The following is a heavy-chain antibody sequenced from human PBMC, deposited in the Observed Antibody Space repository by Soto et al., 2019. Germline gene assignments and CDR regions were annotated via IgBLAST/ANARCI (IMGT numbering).Heavy chain of an antibody. CDR3: ASMGYHYGSGSYPLDY. V-gene: IGHV4-59*08. CDR1: GGSISSYY. CDR2: MYNSGST. J-gene: IGHJ4*02. Sequence: SETLSLTCTVSGGSISSYYWSWIRQPPGKGLEWIGFMYNSGSTHYNPSLKSRVTISLDTSKNQFSLNLRSVTAADTAVYYCASMGYHYGSGSYPLDYWGQGTLVTAPQ. D-gene: IGHD3-10*01.